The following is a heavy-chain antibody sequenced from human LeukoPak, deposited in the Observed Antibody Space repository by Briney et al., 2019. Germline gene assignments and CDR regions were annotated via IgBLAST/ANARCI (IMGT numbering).Heavy chain of an antibody. D-gene: IGHD3-10*01. CDR2: IYHSGST. J-gene: IGHJ3*02. Sequence: SQTLSLTCAVSGGSIISGGYSWSWIRQPPGKGLEWIGYIYHSGSTYYNPSLKSRVTISVDRSKNQFSLKLSSVTAADTAVYYCARAPSYYGSGSYYAFDIWGQGTMVTVSS. CDR1: GGSIISGGYS. CDR3: ARAPSYYGSGSYYAFDI. V-gene: IGHV4-30-2*01.